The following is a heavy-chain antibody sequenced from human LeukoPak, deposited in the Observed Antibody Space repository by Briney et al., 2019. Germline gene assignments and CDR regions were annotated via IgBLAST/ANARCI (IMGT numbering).Heavy chain of an antibody. CDR2: INHSGST. CDR3: ARADIVVVPAAFDY. CDR1: GGSFSGYY. J-gene: IGHJ4*02. Sequence: SETLSLTCAVHGGSFSGYYWSWIRQPPGKGLEWIGEINHSGSTNYNPSLKSRVTISVDTSKNQFSLKLSSVTAADTAVYYCARADIVVVPAAFDYWGQGTLVTVSS. D-gene: IGHD2-2*01. V-gene: IGHV4-34*01.